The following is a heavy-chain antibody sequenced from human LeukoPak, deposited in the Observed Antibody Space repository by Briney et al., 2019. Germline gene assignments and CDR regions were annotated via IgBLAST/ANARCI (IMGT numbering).Heavy chain of an antibody. Sequence: PSETLSLTCTVSGGSISSYYWSWIRQPPGKGLEWIGYIYYSGSTNYNPSLKSRVTISVDTSKNQFSLKLSSVTAAETAVYHCARVPSGITGTTGDYWGQGTLVTVSS. D-gene: IGHD1-7*01. CDR3: ARVPSGITGTTGDY. V-gene: IGHV4-59*01. CDR2: IYYSGST. CDR1: GGSISSYY. J-gene: IGHJ4*02.